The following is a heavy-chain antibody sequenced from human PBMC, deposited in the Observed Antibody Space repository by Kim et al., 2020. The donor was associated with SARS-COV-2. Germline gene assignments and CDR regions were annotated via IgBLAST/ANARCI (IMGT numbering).Heavy chain of an antibody. CDR3: ARGSVVPAAMLNAFDI. V-gene: IGHV1-69*01. D-gene: IGHD2-2*01. J-gene: IGHJ3*02. Sequence: KFQGRVTITADESTSTAYMDLSSLRSEDTAVYYCARGSVVPAAMLNAFDIWGQGTMVTVSS.